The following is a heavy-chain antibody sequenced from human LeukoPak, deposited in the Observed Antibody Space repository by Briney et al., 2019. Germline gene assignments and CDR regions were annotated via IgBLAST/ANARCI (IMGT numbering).Heavy chain of an antibody. CDR3: AKADSSSWYGAFDI. CDR1: GFTFSSYG. Sequence: GGSLRLSCAASGFTFSSYGMHWVRQAPGKGLEWVSAISGSGGSTYYADSVKGRFTISRDNSKNTLYLQMNSLRAEDTAVYYCAKADSSSWYGAFDIWGQGTMVTVSS. D-gene: IGHD6-13*01. CDR2: ISGSGGST. V-gene: IGHV3-23*01. J-gene: IGHJ3*02.